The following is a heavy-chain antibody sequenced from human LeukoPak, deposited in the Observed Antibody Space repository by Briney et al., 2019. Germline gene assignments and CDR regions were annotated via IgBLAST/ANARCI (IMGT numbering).Heavy chain of an antibody. V-gene: IGHV3-53*01. CDR2: IYSGGST. CDR3: ARAGYCSGGSCRINYYYGTDV. J-gene: IGHJ6*04. D-gene: IGHD2-15*01. CDR1: GFTVSSNY. Sequence: GGSLRLSCAASGFTVSSNYMSWVRQAPGKGLEWVSVIYSGGSTYYADSVKGRFTISRDNSKNTLYLQMNSLRAEDTAVYYCARAGYCSGGSCRINYYYGTDVWGKGTTVTVSS.